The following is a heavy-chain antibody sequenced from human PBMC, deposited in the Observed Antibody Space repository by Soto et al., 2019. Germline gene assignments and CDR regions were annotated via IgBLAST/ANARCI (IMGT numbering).Heavy chain of an antibody. J-gene: IGHJ4*02. CDR2: ISAYNGNT. D-gene: IGHD7-27*01. V-gene: IGHV1-18*01. CDR1: GYTFTSYG. Sequence: ASVKVSCKASGYTFTSYGISWVRQPPGQGLEWMGWISAYNGNTNYAQKLQGRVTMTTDTSTSTAYMELRSLRSDDTAVYYCARDRGSPNWGSRTDFAYGGQGTLVTVSS. CDR3: ARDRGSPNWGSRTDFAY.